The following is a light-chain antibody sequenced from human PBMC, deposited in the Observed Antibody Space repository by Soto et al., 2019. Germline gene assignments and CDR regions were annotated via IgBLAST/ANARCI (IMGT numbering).Light chain of an antibody. Sequence: EVVLTQSPVTLSLSPGERATLSCRASQSFRGLLAWYQQKPGQAPRLLIYDAYNRATGIPPRFSGSGSGTDFTLTISSLEPEDAAVSYCQQRNMWPITFGQGIRLEIK. CDR1: QSFRGL. CDR3: QQRNMWPIT. CDR2: DAY. J-gene: IGKJ5*01. V-gene: IGKV3-11*01.